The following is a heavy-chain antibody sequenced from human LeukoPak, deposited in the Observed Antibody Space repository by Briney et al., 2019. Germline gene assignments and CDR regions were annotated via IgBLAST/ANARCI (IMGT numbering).Heavy chain of an antibody. J-gene: IGHJ3*02. Sequence: GGSLRLSCAASGFTFSSYSMNWVRQAPGKGLERVSYISSSSSTIYYADSVKGRFTISRDNAKNSLYLQMNSLRAEDTAVYYCARVSSGYCSGGSCSHAFDIWGQGTMVTVSS. CDR3: ARVSSGYCSGGSCSHAFDI. D-gene: IGHD2-15*01. CDR1: GFTFSSYS. CDR2: ISSSSSTI. V-gene: IGHV3-48*01.